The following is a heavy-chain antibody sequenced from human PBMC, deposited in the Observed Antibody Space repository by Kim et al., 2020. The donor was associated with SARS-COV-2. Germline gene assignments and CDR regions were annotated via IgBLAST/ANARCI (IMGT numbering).Heavy chain of an antibody. CDR2: IYYSGST. CDR3: ARGDGSSSSWYRRWWFVY. D-gene: IGHD6-13*01. J-gene: IGHJ4*02. V-gene: IGHV4-39*01. CDR1: GGSISSSSYY. Sequence: SETLSLTCTVSGGSISSSSYYWGWIRQPPGKGLEWIGSIYYSGSTYYNPSLNGQVNISVDTTKNQFSLKLSSVTAADAAVYYCARGDGSSSSWYRRWWFVYWGQGTLVTVSS.